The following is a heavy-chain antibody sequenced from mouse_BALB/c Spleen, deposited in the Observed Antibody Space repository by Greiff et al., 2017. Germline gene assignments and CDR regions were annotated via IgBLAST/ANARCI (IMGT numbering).Heavy chain of an antibody. D-gene: IGHD2-1*01. V-gene: IGHV5-4*02. J-gene: IGHJ3*01. Sequence: VQLKESGGGLVKPGGSLKLSCAASGFTFSDYYMYWVRQTPEKRLEWVATISDGGSYTYYPDSVKGRFTISRDNAKNNLYLQMSSLKSEDTAMYYCARYGNYSFAYWGQGTLNTVSA. CDR1: GFTFSDYY. CDR2: ISDGGSYT. CDR3: ARYGNYSFAY.